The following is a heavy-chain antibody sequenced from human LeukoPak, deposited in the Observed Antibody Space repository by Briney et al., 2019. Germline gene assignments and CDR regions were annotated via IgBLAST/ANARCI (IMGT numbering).Heavy chain of an antibody. D-gene: IGHD2-15*01. CDR2: INPHNGDT. J-gene: IGHJ4*02. CDR3: ATVRDIVVGGGPYYFDY. Sequence: ASVKVSCKTSGYTFTAYYIHWLPQAPGQGLEWMGWINPHNGDTNYAQKFQGRVTMTRDTTITTAYMELSRLKSDDTAVYYCATVRDIVVGGGPYYFDYWGQGTLVTVSS. V-gene: IGHV1-2*02. CDR1: GYTFTAYY.